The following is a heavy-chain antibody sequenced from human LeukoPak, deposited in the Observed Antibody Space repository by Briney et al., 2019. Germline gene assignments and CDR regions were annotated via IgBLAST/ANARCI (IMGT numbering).Heavy chain of an antibody. CDR1: GGSISSSSYY. D-gene: IGHD4-23*01. V-gene: IGHV4-39*07. Sequence: SETLSLTCTVSGGSISSSSYYWGWIRQPPGKGLEWIASVSHSGSTYYNPSLKSRVTISVDTSKNQFSLKLSSVTAADTAVYYCARDQGARTTVVTFFNYWGQGTLVTVSS. J-gene: IGHJ4*02. CDR3: ARDQGARTTVVTFFNY. CDR2: VSHSGST.